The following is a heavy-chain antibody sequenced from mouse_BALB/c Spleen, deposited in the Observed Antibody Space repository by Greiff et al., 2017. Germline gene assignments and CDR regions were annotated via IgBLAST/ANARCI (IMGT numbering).Heavy chain of an antibody. V-gene: IGHV1S137*01. CDR1: GYTFTDYA. D-gene: IGHD1-1*01. CDR3: ARSVGTFDY. CDR2: ISTYYGDA. Sequence: VQLQQSGAELVRPGVSVKISCKGSGYTFTDYAMHWVKQSHAKSLEWIGVISTYYGDASYNQKFKGKATMTVDKSSSTAYMELARLTSEDSAICYCARSVGTFDYWGQGTTLTVSS. J-gene: IGHJ2*01.